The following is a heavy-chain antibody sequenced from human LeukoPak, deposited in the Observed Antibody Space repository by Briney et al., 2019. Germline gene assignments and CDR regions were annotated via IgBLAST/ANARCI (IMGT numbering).Heavy chain of an antibody. CDR3: ARVTRLSGSSQIDY. CDR1: GYSLSSGYY. CDR2: IYYSGST. Sequence: NPSETLSLTCSVSGYSLSSGYYWSWIRQPPGKGLEWIGYIYYSGSTNYNPSLRSRVTISVDTSKNQFSLKLSSVTAADTAVYYCARVTRLSGSSQIDYWGQGTLVTVSS. J-gene: IGHJ4*02. D-gene: IGHD1-26*01. V-gene: IGHV4-61*01.